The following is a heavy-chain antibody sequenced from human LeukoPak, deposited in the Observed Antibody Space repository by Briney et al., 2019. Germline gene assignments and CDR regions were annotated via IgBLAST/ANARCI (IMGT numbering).Heavy chain of an antibody. J-gene: IGHJ4*02. V-gene: IGHV1-69*05. CDR3: ARGGDTRGYSYGREDY. CDR2: IIPIFGTA. Sequence: SVKVSCKASGGTFSSYAISWGRQAPGQGMEWMGRIIPIFGTANYAQKFQGRVTMTSNTSISTAYMELSSLRSEDTAVYYCARGGDTRGYSYGREDYWGQGTLVTVSS. CDR1: GGTFSSYA. D-gene: IGHD5-18*01.